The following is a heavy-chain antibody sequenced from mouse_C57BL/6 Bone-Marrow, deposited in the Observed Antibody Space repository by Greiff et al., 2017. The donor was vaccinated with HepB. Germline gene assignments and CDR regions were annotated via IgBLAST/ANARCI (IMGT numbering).Heavy chain of an antibody. J-gene: IGHJ3*01. CDR3: ARGGNYALFLAY. V-gene: IGHV7-3*01. D-gene: IGHD2-1*01. Sequence: EVQGVESGGGLVQPGGSLSLSCAASGFTFTDYYMSWVRQPPGKALEWLGFIRNEANGYTTEYSASVKGRFTISRDNSQSILYLQMNALRAEDSATYYCARGGNYALFLAYWGQGTLVTVSA. CDR2: IRNEANGYTT. CDR1: GFTFTDYY.